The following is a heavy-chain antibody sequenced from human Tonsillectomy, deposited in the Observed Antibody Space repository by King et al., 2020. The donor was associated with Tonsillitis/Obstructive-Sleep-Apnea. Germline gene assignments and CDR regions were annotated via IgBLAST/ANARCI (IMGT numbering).Heavy chain of an antibody. V-gene: IGHV3-7*01. CDR1: GFTISSYW. CDR3: VREVGHGMGFDY. J-gene: IGHJ4*02. Sequence: VQLVESGGGLVQSGGSLRLSCAASGFTISSYWMSWVRQAPGKGLEWVANIKQDGSEKHYVDSVKGRFTISRDNAKKTLYLQPNSLRAEDTAVYYCVREVGHGMGFDYWGQGTLVTVSS. D-gene: IGHD1-26*01. CDR2: IKQDGSEK.